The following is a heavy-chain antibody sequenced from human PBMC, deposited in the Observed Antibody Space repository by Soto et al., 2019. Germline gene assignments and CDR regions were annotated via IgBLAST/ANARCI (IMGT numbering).Heavy chain of an antibody. D-gene: IGHD3-3*01. Sequence: PSETLSLTCTVSGGSISSGVYYWSWIRQHPGKGLEWIGYIYYSGSTYYNPSLKSRLTISVDTSKKQFSLKLSSVTAADTAVYYCARAVLFTIFEGGMDVWGQGTTVTVSS. CDR1: GGSISSGVYY. V-gene: IGHV4-31*03. CDR2: IYYSGST. CDR3: ARAVLFTIFEGGMDV. J-gene: IGHJ6*02.